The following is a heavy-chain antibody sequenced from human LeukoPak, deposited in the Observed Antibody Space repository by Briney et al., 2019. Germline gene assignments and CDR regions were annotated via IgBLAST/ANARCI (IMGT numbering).Heavy chain of an antibody. V-gene: IGHV4-34*01. D-gene: IGHD3-22*01. CDR3: ARGHYYDSSGYYY. CDR2: INHSGST. Sequence: SEALSLTCAVYGGSFSGYYWSWIRQPPGKGLEWIGEINHSGSTNYNPSLKSRVTISVDTSKNQFSLKLSSVTAADTAVYYCARGHYYDSSGYYYWGQGTLVIVSS. J-gene: IGHJ4*02. CDR1: GGSFSGYY.